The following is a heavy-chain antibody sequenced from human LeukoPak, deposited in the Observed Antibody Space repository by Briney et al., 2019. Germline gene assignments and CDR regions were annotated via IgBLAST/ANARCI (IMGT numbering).Heavy chain of an antibody. D-gene: IGHD2-2*01. J-gene: IGHJ5*02. CDR1: GYTFTRYY. CDR2: INPNSGGT. CDR3: ARLVVSAAIADP. V-gene: IGHV1-2*02. Sequence: ASVKVSFKASGYTFTRYYMHWVRQAPGQGLEWMGWINPNSGGTNYAQKFQGRVTMTRDTSISTAYMELSRLRSADTAVYYCARLVVSAAIADPWGQGTLVTVSS.